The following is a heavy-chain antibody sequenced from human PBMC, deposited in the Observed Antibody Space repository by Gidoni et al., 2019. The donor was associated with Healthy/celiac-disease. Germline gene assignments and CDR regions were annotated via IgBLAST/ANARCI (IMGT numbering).Heavy chain of an antibody. CDR1: GGSFSGYY. Sequence: HVPLQQWGAGLLQPSETLSLTCAVYGGSFSGYYWSWIRQPPGKGLEWIGEINHCGSTNYNPSLKSRVTISVNTSKNQFSLKLSSVTAADTAVYYCARVGAVAAPRGAFDIWGQGTMVTVSS. CDR2: INHCGST. V-gene: IGHV4-34*01. CDR3: ARVGAVAAPRGAFDI. D-gene: IGHD6-19*01. J-gene: IGHJ3*02.